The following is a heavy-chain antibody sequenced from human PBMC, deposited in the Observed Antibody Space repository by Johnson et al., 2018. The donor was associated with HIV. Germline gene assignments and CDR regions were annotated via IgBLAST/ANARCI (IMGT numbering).Heavy chain of an antibody. CDR2: ISWNSGSI. CDR1: GFTFDDYA. Sequence: EVQLVESGGGLVQPGRSLRLSCAASGFTFDDYAMHWVRQAPGKGLEWVSGISWNSGSIGYADSVKGRFTISRDNAKNSLYLQMNSLRAEDTALYYCARSHGSSGRGAFDIWGQGTMVTVSS. D-gene: IGHD6-19*01. V-gene: IGHV3-9*01. CDR3: ARSHGSSGRGAFDI. J-gene: IGHJ3*02.